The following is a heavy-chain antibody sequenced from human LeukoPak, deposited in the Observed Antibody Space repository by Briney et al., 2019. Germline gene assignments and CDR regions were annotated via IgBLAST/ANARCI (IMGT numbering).Heavy chain of an antibody. CDR2: IKPDGSEK. D-gene: IGHD2-8*01. V-gene: IGHV3-7*01. Sequence: GGSLRLSCAASGFTFSSYWMSWVRQSPGKGLEWVANIKPDGSEKYFMDSVKGRFTISRDNAKNALYLEMNSLRAEDTAEYFCARERMYSGSESTYPYYDYSGQGTLVTVSS. CDR1: GFTFSSYW. CDR3: ARERMYSGSESTYPYYDY. J-gene: IGHJ4*02.